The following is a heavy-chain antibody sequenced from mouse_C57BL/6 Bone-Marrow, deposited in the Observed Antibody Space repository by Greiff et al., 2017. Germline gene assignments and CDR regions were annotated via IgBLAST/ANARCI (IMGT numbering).Heavy chain of an antibody. D-gene: IGHD1-1*01. Sequence: DVKLVESGGDLVKPGGSLKLSCAASGFTFSSYGMSWVRQTPDKRLEWVATISSGGSYTYYPDSVKGRSTISRDNAKNTLYLQISSLTSDDTAMYYCARHDNGSYYWYFDVWGTGTTVTVSS. J-gene: IGHJ1*03. V-gene: IGHV5-6*02. CDR2: ISSGGSYT. CDR3: ARHDNGSYYWYFDV. CDR1: GFTFSSYG.